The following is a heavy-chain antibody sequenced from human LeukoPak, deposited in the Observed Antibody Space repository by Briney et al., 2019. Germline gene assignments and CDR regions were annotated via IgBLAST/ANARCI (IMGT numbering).Heavy chain of an antibody. D-gene: IGHD3-22*01. CDR1: GFTFSSYY. CDR2: INPDGTTT. V-gene: IGHV3-74*01. J-gene: IGHJ4*02. Sequence: GGSLRLSCAVSGFTFSSYYMHWVRQAPGKGLVWVSLINPDGTTTNYADSVKGRFTISRDNSKNTLYLQMNSLRAEDTAVYYCAKVLSKGGGYYLTDYWGQGTLVTVSS. CDR3: AKVLSKGGGYYLTDY.